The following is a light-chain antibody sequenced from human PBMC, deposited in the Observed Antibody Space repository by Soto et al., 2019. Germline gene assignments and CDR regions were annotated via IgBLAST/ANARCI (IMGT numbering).Light chain of an antibody. Sequence: QAVVTQPPSASGTPGQRVTISCSGSSSNIGSNYVYWYQQLPGTAPKLLIYRNNQRPSGVPDRFSGSKSGTSASLAISGLRSEDGADYYCAAWDDSLSGWVFGGGTKVTVL. CDR1: SSNIGSNY. CDR3: AAWDDSLSGWV. CDR2: RNN. J-gene: IGLJ3*02. V-gene: IGLV1-47*01.